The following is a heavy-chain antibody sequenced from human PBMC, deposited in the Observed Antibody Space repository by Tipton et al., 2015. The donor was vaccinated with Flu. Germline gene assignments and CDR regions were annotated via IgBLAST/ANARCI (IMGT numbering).Heavy chain of an antibody. J-gene: IGHJ4*02. Sequence: SLRLSCAASGFTFSSYSMNWVRQAPGKGLEWVSYISSSSSTIYYADSVKGRFTISRDNSKNTLYLQMNSLRAEDTALYYCAKASYYDILTGYLDYWGQGTLVTVSS. V-gene: IGHV3-48*01. D-gene: IGHD3-9*01. CDR1: GFTFSSYS. CDR3: AKASYYDILTGYLDY. CDR2: ISSSSSTI.